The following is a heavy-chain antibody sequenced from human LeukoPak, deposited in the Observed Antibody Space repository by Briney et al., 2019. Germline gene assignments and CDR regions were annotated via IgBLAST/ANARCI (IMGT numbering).Heavy chain of an antibody. Sequence: ASVTVSCKASGYTFTTYYIHWVRQAPGQGLEWMGIINPSGGSTSYAQKFQGRVTVTRDTSTSTVYMELSTLRSEDTAVYYCASSGSGSYENWFGPWGQGTLVTVSS. D-gene: IGHD1-26*01. CDR3: ASSGSGSYENWFGP. CDR2: INPSGGST. J-gene: IGHJ5*02. CDR1: GYTFTTYY. V-gene: IGHV1-46*01.